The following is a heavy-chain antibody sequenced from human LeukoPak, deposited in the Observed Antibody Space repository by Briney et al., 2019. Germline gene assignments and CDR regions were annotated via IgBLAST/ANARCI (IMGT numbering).Heavy chain of an antibody. J-gene: IGHJ4*02. D-gene: IGHD6-19*01. CDR1: GGSFLGYY. V-gene: IGHV4-34*01. CDR3: ARSPYSSGWYGA. Sequence: SETPSLTCAGNGGSFLGYYWSWIRQPPGKGLEWIGEINHSGSTNYNPSLKTLVTIPGDTPKNQFSLKLSSVTAADTAVYYCARSPYSSGWYGAWGQGTLVTVSS. CDR2: INHSGST.